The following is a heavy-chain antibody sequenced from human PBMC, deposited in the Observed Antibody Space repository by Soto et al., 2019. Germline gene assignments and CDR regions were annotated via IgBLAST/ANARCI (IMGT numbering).Heavy chain of an antibody. Sequence: GGSLRLSCAASGFTFSSYAMSWVRQAPGKGLEWVSGISGSGKTTYYAASVKGRFTISRDNSENTLYLQMNSLRAEDTALYYCAKVAEYCSSASCGHFDCWGQGTLVTVSS. V-gene: IGHV3-23*01. D-gene: IGHD2-2*01. CDR2: ISGSGKTT. CDR1: GFTFSSYA. CDR3: AKVAEYCSSASCGHFDC. J-gene: IGHJ4*02.